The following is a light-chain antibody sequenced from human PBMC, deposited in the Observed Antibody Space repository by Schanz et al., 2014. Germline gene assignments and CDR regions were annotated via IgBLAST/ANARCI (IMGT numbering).Light chain of an antibody. CDR1: SSDLGGYNY. CDR2: DVS. V-gene: IGLV2-14*03. J-gene: IGLJ3*02. Sequence: QSALTQPASVSGSPGQSITISCTGTSSDLGGYNYVSWYQHHPGKAPKVMIYDVSHRPSGVSNRFSGSKSGNTASLTVSGLQAEDEADYYCSSYAGSNNLVFGGGTKLTVL. CDR3: SSYAGSNNLV.